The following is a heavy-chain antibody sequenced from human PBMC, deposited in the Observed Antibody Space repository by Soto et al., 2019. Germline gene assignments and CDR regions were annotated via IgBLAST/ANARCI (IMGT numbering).Heavy chain of an antibody. CDR2: ISYLGTKT. D-gene: IGHD3-16*01. V-gene: IGHV3-33*08. CDR1: GFTFSEYD. J-gene: IGHJ4*02. Sequence: QVQLVESGGGVVQPGMSLRLSCADSGFTFSEYDMHWVRQAPGKGLEWVALISYLGTKTDYADSVKGRFTISRDNFKKTVSLQMESLRAEDLAVYFCPRTDTGGTYFEFWGRGTLVTVSS. CDR3: PRTDTGGTYFEF.